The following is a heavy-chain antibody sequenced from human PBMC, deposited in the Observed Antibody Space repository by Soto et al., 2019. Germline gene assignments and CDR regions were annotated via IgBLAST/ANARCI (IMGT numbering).Heavy chain of an antibody. Sequence: QVQLQESGPGLVKPSQTLSLTCTVSGGSISSGGYYWRWIRQDPGKGLEWIGYIYYSGSTYYTPSPMSRDTISVDTSKNLFSLKLSSVTAAYTAVYCCARELLTWGQGTLVTVSS. J-gene: IGHJ4*02. CDR1: GGSISSGGYY. V-gene: IGHV4-31*03. CDR3: ARELLT. CDR2: IYYSGST.